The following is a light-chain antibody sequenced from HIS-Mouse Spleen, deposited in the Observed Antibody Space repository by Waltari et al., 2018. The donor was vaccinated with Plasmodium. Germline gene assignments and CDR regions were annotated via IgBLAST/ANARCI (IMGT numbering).Light chain of an antibody. CDR1: TLGDSF. CDR3: QAWDSSTVV. Sequence: SYELTQPPSAYVSPGQTASNTCSADTLGDSFACWYQQKPGQSPVLDIYQDSKRPSGIPERFAGSNPGNTATLAISGTQAMDEADYYCQAWDSSTVVFGGGTKLTVL. J-gene: IGLJ2*01. V-gene: IGLV3-1*01. CDR2: QDS.